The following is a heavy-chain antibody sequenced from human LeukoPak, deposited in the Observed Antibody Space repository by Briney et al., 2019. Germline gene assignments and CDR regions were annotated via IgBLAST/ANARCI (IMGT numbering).Heavy chain of an antibody. D-gene: IGHD3-10*02. V-gene: IGHV3-21*01. Sequence: GGSLRLSCAASGFTFSSYSMNWVRQAPGKGLEWVSSISGSSSYIYYADSMKGRLTISRDNAKNSLYLQMNSLRAEDTAVYYCAELGITMIGGVWGKGTTVTISS. CDR3: AELGITMIGGV. CDR1: GFTFSSYS. CDR2: ISGSSSYI. J-gene: IGHJ6*04.